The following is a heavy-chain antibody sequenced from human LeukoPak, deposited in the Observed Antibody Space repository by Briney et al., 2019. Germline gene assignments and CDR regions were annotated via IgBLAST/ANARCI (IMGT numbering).Heavy chain of an antibody. CDR3: ARAGRSTVTSRGLFDY. CDR2: MNPNSGNT. Sequence: ASVKVSCKASGYTFTSYDINWVRQATGQGLEWMGWMNPNSGNTGYAQKFQGRVTMTRNTSISTAYMELSSLRSEDTAVYYCARAGRSTVTSRGLFDYWVQGTLVTVSS. CDR1: GYTFTSYD. J-gene: IGHJ4*02. V-gene: IGHV1-8*01. D-gene: IGHD4-17*01.